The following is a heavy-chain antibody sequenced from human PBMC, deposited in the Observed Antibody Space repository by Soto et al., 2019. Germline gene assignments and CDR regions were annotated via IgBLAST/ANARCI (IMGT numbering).Heavy chain of an antibody. J-gene: IGHJ4*02. V-gene: IGHV3-23*01. Sequence: EVQLLESGGGLAQPGGSLRLSCAASGFNFSSYAMSWVRQAPGGGLEWVSGIVGSGESTYYVDSVRGRFTIARDTSKNTVYLQMSNLRAEDSAVYFCAKGRSSTWSSSGATFDYWGQGTLVTVSS. D-gene: IGHD6-13*01. CDR1: GFNFSSYA. CDR2: IVGSGEST. CDR3: AKGRSSTWSSSGATFDY.